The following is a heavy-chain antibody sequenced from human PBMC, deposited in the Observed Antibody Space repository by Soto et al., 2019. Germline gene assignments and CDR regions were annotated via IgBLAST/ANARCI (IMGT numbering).Heavy chain of an antibody. J-gene: IGHJ4*02. D-gene: IGHD6-19*01. Sequence: SETLSLTCSVSGGSITTNGHYWTWIRQHPGQGLEWIAYIYYTGNSYLNTSLKNRLSISVDTSKNQFSLELRSVTAADTAVYYCAREQWGFDSWGQGTLVTVS. CDR2: IYYTGNS. V-gene: IGHV4-31*03. CDR3: AREQWGFDS. CDR1: GGSITTNGHY.